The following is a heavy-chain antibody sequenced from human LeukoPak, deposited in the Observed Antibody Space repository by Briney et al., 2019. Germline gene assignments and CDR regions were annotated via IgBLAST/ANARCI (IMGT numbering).Heavy chain of an antibody. CDR2: ISSSSYI. D-gene: IGHD1-26*01. Sequence: GGSLRLSCAASGFTFSSYSMNWVRQAPGKGLEWVSSISSSSYIYYADSVKGRFTISRDNAKNSLYLQMNSLRAEDTAVYYCARDHNTLSRSYYYWGQGTLVTVSS. V-gene: IGHV3-21*01. J-gene: IGHJ4*02. CDR1: GFTFSSYS. CDR3: ARDHNTLSRSYYY.